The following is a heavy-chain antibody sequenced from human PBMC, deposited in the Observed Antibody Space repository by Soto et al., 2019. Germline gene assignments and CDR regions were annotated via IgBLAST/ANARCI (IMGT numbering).Heavy chain of an antibody. Sequence: DSEKVSCKASGYTITSYGISWVRQAPGQGIEWMGGVSAYNANTIYAKKCQGRATMTTTTSTSTAHIELRSLTYDYTAIYFCARAPRIVTAAARIGVLDYRARGTPDTVSS. CDR1: GYTITSYG. CDR3: ARAPRIVTAAARIGVLDY. CDR2: VSAYNANT. V-gene: IGHV1-18*04. J-gene: IGHJ4*02. D-gene: IGHD6-6*01.